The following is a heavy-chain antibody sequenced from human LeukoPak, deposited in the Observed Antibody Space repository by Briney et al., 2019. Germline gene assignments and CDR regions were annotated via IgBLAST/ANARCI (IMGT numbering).Heavy chain of an antibody. D-gene: IGHD1-26*01. CDR3: ARSEWELLGLDY. V-gene: IGHV3-30-3*01. J-gene: IGHJ4*02. CDR2: ISYDGSNK. Sequence: GGSLRLSCAASGFTFSSYAMHWVRQAPGKGLEWVAVISYDGSNKYYADSVKGRFTISRDNSKNTLYLQMNSLRAEDTAVYYCARSEWELLGLDYWGQGTLVTVSS. CDR1: GFTFSSYA.